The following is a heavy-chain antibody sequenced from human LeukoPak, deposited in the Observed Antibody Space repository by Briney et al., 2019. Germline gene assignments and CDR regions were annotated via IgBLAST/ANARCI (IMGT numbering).Heavy chain of an antibody. V-gene: IGHV5-51*01. CDR1: GYTFTTYW. Sequence: GESLKISCKASGYTFTTYWIAWVRQMPGKGLGWMGIIYPGDSDTKYSPSFQGQVTLSVDKSINTAYLQWSSLRASDTAIYYCARQLWDQTRGYSFDYWGQGTLVTVSS. D-gene: IGHD1-26*01. CDR2: IYPGDSDT. J-gene: IGHJ4*02. CDR3: ARQLWDQTRGYSFDY.